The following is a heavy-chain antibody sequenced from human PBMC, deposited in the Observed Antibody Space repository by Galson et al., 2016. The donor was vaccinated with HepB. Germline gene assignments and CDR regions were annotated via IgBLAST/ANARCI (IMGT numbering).Heavy chain of an antibody. CDR2: NYYTGST. J-gene: IGHJ5*02. V-gene: IGHV4-59*01. CDR1: GGSLTTYY. Sequence: SETLSLTCAVSGGSLTTYYWSWIRQPPGKGLEWIGYNYYTGSTDYNPSLKSRVTITLDTSKKQVSLKLNSVTAADTAVYYCARDKGDWFDTWGQGTLVTVSS. CDR3: ARDKGDWFDT.